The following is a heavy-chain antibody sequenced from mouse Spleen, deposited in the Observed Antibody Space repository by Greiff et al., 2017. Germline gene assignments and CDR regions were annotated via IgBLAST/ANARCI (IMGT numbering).Heavy chain of an antibody. Sequence: EVQLQQSGGGLVKPGGSLKLSCAASGFTFSSYTMSWVRQTPAKRLEWVATISSGGGNTYYPDSVKGRFTISRDNARNTLYLQMSSLRSEDTAMYYCARRCIYYDYDDAMDYWGQGTSVTVSS. CDR3: ARRCIYYDYDDAMDY. D-gene: IGHD2-4*01. V-gene: IGHV5-9*04. CDR2: ISSGGGNT. J-gene: IGHJ4*01. CDR1: GFTFSSYT.